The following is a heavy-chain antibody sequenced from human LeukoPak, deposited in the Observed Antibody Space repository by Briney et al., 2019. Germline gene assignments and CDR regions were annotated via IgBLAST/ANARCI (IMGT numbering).Heavy chain of an antibody. CDR2: INPVDSDT. CDR3: ARSSGWYGGFDY. J-gene: IGHJ4*02. D-gene: IGHD6-19*01. V-gene: IGHV5-51*01. Sequence: GESLKISCKASGYGFSTYWIAWVRQMPGKGLEWIGIINPVDSDTRYSPSFQGQVTISADKSISTAYMQWSSLKASDTAMYYCARSSGWYGGFDYWGQGTLVAVSS. CDR1: GYGFSTYW.